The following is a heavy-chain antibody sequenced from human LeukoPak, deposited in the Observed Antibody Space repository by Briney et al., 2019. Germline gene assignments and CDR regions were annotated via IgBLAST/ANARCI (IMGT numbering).Heavy chain of an antibody. Sequence: SETLSLTCAVYGGSFSGYYWSWIRQPPGKGLEWIGEINHSGSTNYNPSLKSRVTISVDTSKNQFSLKLSSVTAADTAVYYCARDIQYYGSGSLAHDAFDIWGQGTMVTVSS. J-gene: IGHJ3*02. V-gene: IGHV4-34*01. D-gene: IGHD3-10*01. CDR2: INHSGST. CDR3: ARDIQYYGSGSLAHDAFDI. CDR1: GGSFSGYY.